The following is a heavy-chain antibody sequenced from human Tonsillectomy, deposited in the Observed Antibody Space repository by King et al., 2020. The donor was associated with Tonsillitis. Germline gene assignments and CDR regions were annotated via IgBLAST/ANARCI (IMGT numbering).Heavy chain of an antibody. Sequence: QLVQSGGGVVQPGRSLRLSCAASEFTFSTFDMHWVRQAPGKGLEWVAVISYDGSNKYYVDSVKGRFTISRDNSKNTLYLQMNSLRAEDTAVYFCAKDLIDYYDSSGYLDYWGQGTLVTVSS. D-gene: IGHD3-22*01. CDR3: AKDLIDYYDSSGYLDY. CDR2: ISYDGSNK. J-gene: IGHJ4*02. V-gene: IGHV3-30*18. CDR1: EFTFSTFD.